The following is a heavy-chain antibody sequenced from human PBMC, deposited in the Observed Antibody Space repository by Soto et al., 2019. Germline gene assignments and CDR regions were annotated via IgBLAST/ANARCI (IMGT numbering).Heavy chain of an antibody. CDR2: INSDGSDT. CDR1: GFTFSTYW. J-gene: IGHJ6*02. V-gene: IGHV3-74*01. Sequence: GGSLRLSCATSGFTFSTYWMHWVRQAPGKGLVWVSRINSDGSDTIYADSVKGRFTISRDNAKNSLYLQMKSLRAGDTAVYYCARDISGYSGYYYYGMDVWGQGTTVTVSS. CDR3: ARDISGYSGYYYYGMDV. D-gene: IGHD3-22*01.